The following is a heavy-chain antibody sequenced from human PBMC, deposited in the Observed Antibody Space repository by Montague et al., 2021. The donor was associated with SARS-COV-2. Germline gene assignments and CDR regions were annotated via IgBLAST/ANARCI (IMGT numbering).Heavy chain of an antibody. CDR3: ARRLNYDILTGGALHYYYGMDV. D-gene: IGHD3-9*01. V-gene: IGHV4-39*01. J-gene: IGHJ6*02. CDR1: GGSISSSSYY. Sequence: SETLSLTCTVSGGSISSSSYYWGWIRQPPGKGLEWIGSIYYSGSTYYNPSLKSRVTISVDTSKNQFSLKLSSVTAADTAVYYCARRLNYDILTGGALHYYYGMDVWGQGTTVTVSS. CDR2: IYYSGST.